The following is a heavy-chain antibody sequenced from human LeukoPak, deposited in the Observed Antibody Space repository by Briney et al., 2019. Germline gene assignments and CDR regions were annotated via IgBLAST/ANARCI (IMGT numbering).Heavy chain of an antibody. J-gene: IGHJ4*02. CDR1: GGSVSSGSYY. CDR3: ARTRPPRWVGGYFGY. Sequence: SETLSLTCTVSGGSVSSGSYYWSWIRQPPGKGLEWIGYIYYSGSTNYNPSLKSRVTISVDTSKNQFSLKLSSVTAADTAVYYCARTRPPRWVGGYFGYWGQGTLVTVSS. D-gene: IGHD1-26*01. CDR2: IYYSGST. V-gene: IGHV4-61*01.